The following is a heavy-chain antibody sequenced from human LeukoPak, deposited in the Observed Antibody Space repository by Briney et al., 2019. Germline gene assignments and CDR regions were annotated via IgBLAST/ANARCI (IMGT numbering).Heavy chain of an antibody. Sequence: GASVKVSCKASGGTFSNYANSWVRQAPGQGLEWMGGIIPIFGTANYAQKFQGGVTITTDESTSTVYMEVSSVRFEDTAVYYCAKDRASSSWSRDAFDIWGQGTVVTVSS. V-gene: IGHV1-69*05. CDR1: GGTFSNYA. CDR3: AKDRASSSWSRDAFDI. D-gene: IGHD6-13*01. J-gene: IGHJ3*02. CDR2: IIPIFGTA.